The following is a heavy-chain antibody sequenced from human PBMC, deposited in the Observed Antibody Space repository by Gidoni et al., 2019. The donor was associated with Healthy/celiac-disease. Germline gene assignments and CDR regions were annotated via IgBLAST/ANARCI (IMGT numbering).Heavy chain of an antibody. J-gene: IGHJ5*02. CDR1: GGSISSSSYY. Sequence: QLQLQESGPGLGKPSETLSITCTDSGGSISSSSYYWGWIRQPPGKGLEWIGSIYYSGSTYYNPSLKSCVTISVDTSKNQFSLKLSSVTAADTAVYSCARHSSSWFGPFDPWGQGTLVTVSS. CDR2: IYYSGST. V-gene: IGHV4-39*01. D-gene: IGHD6-13*01. CDR3: ARHSSSWFGPFDP.